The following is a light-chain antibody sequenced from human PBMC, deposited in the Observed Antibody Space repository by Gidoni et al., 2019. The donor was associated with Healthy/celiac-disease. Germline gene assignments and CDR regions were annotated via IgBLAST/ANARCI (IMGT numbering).Light chain of an antibody. CDR3: QQDNNWAPKKT. V-gene: IGKV3-15*01. J-gene: IGKJ1*01. CDR1: QSDSSN. Sequence: EIVMTQSPATLSVSPGERATLSCRASQSDSSNLAWYQQKPGQAPRLLIYGASTRATGIPGRFSGSGSGTEFTLTISSLQSEDFAVYYSQQDNNWAPKKTFGQGTKVEIK. CDR2: GAS.